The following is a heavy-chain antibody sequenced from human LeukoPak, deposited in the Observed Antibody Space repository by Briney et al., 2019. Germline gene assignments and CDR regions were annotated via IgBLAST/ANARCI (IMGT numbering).Heavy chain of an antibody. D-gene: IGHD6-19*01. J-gene: IGHJ6*02. Sequence: GGSLRLSCAASGFTFSSNAMHWVRQAPGKGLEWVAVISYDGSNKYYADSVKGRFTISRDNSKNTLYLQMNSLRAEDTAVYYCAREGSSSGWYGYYGMDVWGQGTTVTVSS. V-gene: IGHV3-30-3*01. CDR1: GFTFSSNA. CDR2: ISYDGSNK. CDR3: AREGSSSGWYGYYGMDV.